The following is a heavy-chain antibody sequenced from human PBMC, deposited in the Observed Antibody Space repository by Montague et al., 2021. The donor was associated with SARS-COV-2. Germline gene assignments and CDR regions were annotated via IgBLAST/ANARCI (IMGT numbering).Heavy chain of an antibody. CDR3: ARMGAEKGILRFGEYNWFDP. Sequence: SETLSLTCGVYGGSFSGYHWSWIRQPPGEGLEWIGEINQSGNTNYNPSLKSRVTISVDTSKNRLSLKVTSVTAADTAVYYCARMGAEKGILRFGEYNWFDPWGQGTLVTVSS. D-gene: IGHD3-10*01. V-gene: IGHV4-34*01. CDR2: INQSGNT. CDR1: GGSFSGYH. J-gene: IGHJ5*02.